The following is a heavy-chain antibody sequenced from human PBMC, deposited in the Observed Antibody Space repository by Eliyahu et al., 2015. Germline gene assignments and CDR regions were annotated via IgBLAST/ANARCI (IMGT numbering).Heavy chain of an antibody. CDR1: EFKVGSNY. J-gene: IGHJ3*01. CDR3: ARDRAGWAYSTYWPDGFDL. D-gene: IGHD4-11*01. CDR2: IKSDGTT. Sequence: EAQLVESGGGLIQPGGSLRLXCAXXEFKVGSNYMSWVRQAPGKGLEWXSVIKSDGTTYYTDSVKGRFTISRDNSENMVYLQMSRLRADDTAVYYCARDRAGWAYSTYWPDGFDLWGQGAVVTVSS. V-gene: IGHV3-53*01.